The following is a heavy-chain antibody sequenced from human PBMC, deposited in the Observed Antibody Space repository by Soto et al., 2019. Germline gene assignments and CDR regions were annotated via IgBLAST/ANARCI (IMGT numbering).Heavy chain of an antibody. V-gene: IGHV2-5*02. CDR2: IYWDDDK. CDR3: AHRILRTVFGLVTTTAIYFDF. D-gene: IGHD3-3*01. J-gene: IGHJ4*02. CDR1: GFSLTTSGGG. Sequence: QITLNESGPTVVRPTETLTLTCRFSGFSLTTSGGGVGWIRQSPGKAPEWLALIYWDDDKRYSASLKRRLTITENTSQNQVFLTVSDLDPTDTATYYCAHRILRTVFGLVTTTAIYFDFWCQGPPVAVSA.